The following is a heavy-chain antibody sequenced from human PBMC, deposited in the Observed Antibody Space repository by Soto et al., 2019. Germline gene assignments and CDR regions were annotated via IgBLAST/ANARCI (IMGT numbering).Heavy chain of an antibody. CDR2: ISSSSSYI. J-gene: IGHJ6*02. Sequence: EVQLVESGGGLVKPGGSLRLSCAASGFTFSSYSMNWVRQAPGKGLEWVSSISSSSSYIYYADSVKGRFTISRDNAKHSLYLQMNSLRAEDTAVYYCARETGYSSGWYDANYYYGMDVWGQGTTVTVSS. CDR1: GFTFSSYS. V-gene: IGHV3-21*01. D-gene: IGHD6-19*01. CDR3: ARETGYSSGWYDANYYYGMDV.